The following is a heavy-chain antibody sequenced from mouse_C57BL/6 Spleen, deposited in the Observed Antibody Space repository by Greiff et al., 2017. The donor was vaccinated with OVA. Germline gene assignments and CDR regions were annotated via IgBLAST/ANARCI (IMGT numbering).Heavy chain of an antibody. Sequence: QVQLKQSGPELVKPGASVKISCKASGYSFTSYYIHWVKQRPGQGLEWIGWIYPGSGNTKYNEKFKGKATLTADTSSSTAYMQLSSLTSEDSAVYYCARRVGLYYYAMDDWGQGTSVTVSS. CDR2: IYPGSGNT. V-gene: IGHV1-66*01. D-gene: IGHD4-1*01. CDR3: ARRVGLYYYAMDD. J-gene: IGHJ4*01. CDR1: GYSFTSYY.